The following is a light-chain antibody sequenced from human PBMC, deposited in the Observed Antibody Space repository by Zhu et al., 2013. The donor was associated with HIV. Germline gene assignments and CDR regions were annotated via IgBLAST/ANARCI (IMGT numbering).Light chain of an antibody. CDR3: QQYNRQPIS. Sequence: DILLTQSPSSLSAFVGDTINMTCRASERVDTWVAWHHVQAGKAPKTVIFAAVTLQDGVPSRFRGGGKGSDFTLTISGLQVEDFGTYFCQQYNRQPISFGGGTRVEIK. J-gene: IGKJ4*01. CDR2: AAV. V-gene: IGKV1D-16*01. CDR1: ERVDTW.